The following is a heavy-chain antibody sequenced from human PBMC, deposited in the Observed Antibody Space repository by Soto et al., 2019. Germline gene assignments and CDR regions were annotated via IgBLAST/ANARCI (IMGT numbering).Heavy chain of an antibody. CDR2: IYYSDSI. Sequence: SETLSLTCTVSGGSIGSYYWSWIRQPPGKGLEWIGYIYYSDSINYNPSLKSRVIISDDTSKNQFSLGLSSVTAADTAVYYCARVPDRWGQGTLVTVSS. CDR3: ARVPDR. V-gene: IGHV4-59*01. J-gene: IGHJ5*02. D-gene: IGHD2-2*01. CDR1: GGSIGSYY.